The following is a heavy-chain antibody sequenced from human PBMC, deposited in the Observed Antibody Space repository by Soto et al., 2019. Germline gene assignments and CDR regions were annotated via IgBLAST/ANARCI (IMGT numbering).Heavy chain of an antibody. Sequence: GGSLRLSCTASEFTFSGYAMHSVRQAPGKGLEWVAVISYDGSNKYYADSVKGRFTISRDNSKNTLYLQMNSLRAEDTAVYYCARDNWNYGRSIDYWGQGTVVTVSS. D-gene: IGHD1-7*01. CDR3: ARDNWNYGRSIDY. J-gene: IGHJ4*02. CDR2: ISYDGSNK. CDR1: EFTFSGYA. V-gene: IGHV3-30-3*01.